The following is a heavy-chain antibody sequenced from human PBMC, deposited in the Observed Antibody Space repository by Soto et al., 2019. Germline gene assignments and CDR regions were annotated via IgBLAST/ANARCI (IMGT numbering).Heavy chain of an antibody. CDR1: GYTFSNFG. J-gene: IGHJ4*02. Sequence: ASVKVSCKASGYTFSNFGLSWVRQAPGQGLEWMGWISPSNGQTIYAQNFHGRVTMTTDTSTATAHMELRSLISDDTAVYYCARVIMIWGVDFLVRYVDYWGQGTRVTVCS. V-gene: IGHV1-18*01. CDR3: ARVIMIWGVDFLVRYVDY. CDR2: ISPSNGQT. D-gene: IGHD3-16*01.